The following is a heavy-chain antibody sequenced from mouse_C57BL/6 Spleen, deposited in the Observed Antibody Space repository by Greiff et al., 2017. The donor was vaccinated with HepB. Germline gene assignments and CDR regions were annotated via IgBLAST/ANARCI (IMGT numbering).Heavy chain of an antibody. J-gene: IGHJ3*01. CDR2: IWWDDDK. CDR1: GFSLSTFGMG. V-gene: IGHV8-8*01. CDR3: ARFPHYDEPAWFAY. D-gene: IGHD2-4*01. Sequence: QVQLKESGPGILQPSQTLSLTCSFSGFSLSTFGMGVGWIRQPSGKGLEWLAHIWWDDDKYYNPALKSRLTISKDTSKNQVFLKIANVDTADTATYYCARFPHYDEPAWFAYWGQGTLVTVSA.